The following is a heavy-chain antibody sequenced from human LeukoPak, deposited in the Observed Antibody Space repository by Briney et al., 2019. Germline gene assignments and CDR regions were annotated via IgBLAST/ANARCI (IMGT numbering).Heavy chain of an antibody. V-gene: IGHV3-21*01. Sequence: GGSLRLSCSASRFTFSSYTMNWVRQAPGKGLEWVSSVDPSSTYIYYADSVKGRFTISRDNAQNSLYLQMNSLRAEDTAVYYCTRGSYGDYEYWGQGTLVTVSS. CDR3: TRGSYGDYEY. CDR1: RFTFSSYT. D-gene: IGHD4-17*01. J-gene: IGHJ4*02. CDR2: VDPSSTYI.